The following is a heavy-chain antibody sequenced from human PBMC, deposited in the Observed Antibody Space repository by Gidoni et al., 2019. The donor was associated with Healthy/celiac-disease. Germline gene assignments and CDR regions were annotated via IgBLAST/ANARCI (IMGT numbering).Heavy chain of an antibody. CDR3: ARGGTTVTKDYYYYYMDV. Sequence: QVQLQESGPGLVKPSETLSLPCTVSGGSISSYYWSWIRQPPGKGLEWIGYIYYSGSTNYNPSLKSRVTISVDTSKNQFSLKLSSVTAADTAVYYCARGGTTVTKDYYYYYMDVWGKGTTVTVSS. D-gene: IGHD4-4*01. V-gene: IGHV4-59*01. J-gene: IGHJ6*03. CDR1: GGSISSYY. CDR2: IYYSGST.